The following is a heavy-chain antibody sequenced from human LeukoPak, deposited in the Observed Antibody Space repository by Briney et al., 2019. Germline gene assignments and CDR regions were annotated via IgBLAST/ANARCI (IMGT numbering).Heavy chain of an antibody. J-gene: IGHJ4*02. Sequence: SVKVSCKASRGTFSSYAISWVRQAPGQGLEWMGRIIPIFGTANYAQKFQGRVTITTDESTSTAYMELSSLRSEDTAVYYCARDLHNWNGGGYFYYWGQGTLVTVSS. CDR2: IIPIFGTA. D-gene: IGHD1-20*01. V-gene: IGHV1-69*05. CDR3: ARDLHNWNGGGYFYY. CDR1: RGTFSSYA.